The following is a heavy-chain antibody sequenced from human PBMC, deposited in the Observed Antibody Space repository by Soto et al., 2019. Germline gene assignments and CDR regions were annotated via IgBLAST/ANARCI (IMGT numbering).Heavy chain of an antibody. CDR2: TRSNGEYT. CDR1: GFTFSSYA. Sequence: TGGSLRLSCAASGFTFSSYAMHWVRQAPGKGLEWVSTTRSNGEYTYYADSVKGRFTVSRDNSKNALFLEMSSLRAEDTAVYYCAKESRFGDVSASRVYGMHARGQAPTGT. D-gene: IGHD3-3*01. J-gene: IGHJ6*02. V-gene: IGHV3-23*01. CDR3: AKESRFGDVSASRVYGMHA.